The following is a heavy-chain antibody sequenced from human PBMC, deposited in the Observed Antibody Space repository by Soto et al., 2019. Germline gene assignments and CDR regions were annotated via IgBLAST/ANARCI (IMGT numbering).Heavy chain of an antibody. Sequence: GGSLRLSCAASGFTFSCSAMHWVRQASGKGLEWVGRIRSKANSYATAYAASVKGRFTISRDDSKNTAYLQMNSLKTEDTAVYYCTANPEYPYYFDYWGQGTLVTVSS. V-gene: IGHV3-73*01. CDR3: TANPEYPYYFDY. CDR1: GFTFSCSA. D-gene: IGHD2-2*01. CDR2: IRSKANSYAT. J-gene: IGHJ4*02.